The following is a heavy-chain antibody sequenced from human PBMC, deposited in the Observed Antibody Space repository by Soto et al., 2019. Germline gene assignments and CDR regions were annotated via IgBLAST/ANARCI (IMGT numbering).Heavy chain of an antibody. Sequence: QVQLVQSGAEVKKPGASVKVSCKASGYTFTSYGISWVRQAPGQGLEWMGWISAYNGNTNYAQKLQGRVTMTTDTSTSTAYMELRSLRSDDTAVYYCAIGIMITFGGVIVCGTKSDYWGQGTLVTVSS. V-gene: IGHV1-18*04. CDR1: GYTFTSYG. CDR3: AIGIMITFGGVIVCGTKSDY. J-gene: IGHJ4*02. D-gene: IGHD3-16*02. CDR2: ISAYNGNT.